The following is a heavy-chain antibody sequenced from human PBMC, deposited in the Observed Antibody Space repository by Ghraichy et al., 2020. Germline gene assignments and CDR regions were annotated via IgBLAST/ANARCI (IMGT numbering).Heavy chain of an antibody. CDR2: INHSGST. Sequence: GSLRLSCAVYGGSFSGYYWSWIRQPPGKGLEWIGEINHSGSTNYNPSLKSRVTISVDTSKNQFSLKLSSVTAADTAVYYCARGTPGWFDPWGQGTLVTVSS. J-gene: IGHJ5*02. CDR3: ARGTPGWFDP. V-gene: IGHV4-34*01. CDR1: GGSFSGYY. D-gene: IGHD3-10*01.